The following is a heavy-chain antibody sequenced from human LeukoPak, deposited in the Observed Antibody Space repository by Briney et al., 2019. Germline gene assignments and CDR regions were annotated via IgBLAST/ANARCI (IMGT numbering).Heavy chain of an antibody. CDR3: ARGGKRAVAGTRSPQYFQH. D-gene: IGHD6-19*01. V-gene: IGHV3-30*02. CDR1: GFTFSSYG. Sequence: GGSLRLSCAASGFTFSSYGMHWVRQAPGKGLEWVAYIRYDGSNKYYADSVKGRFTISRDNSKNTLYVQMNSLRTEDTAVYYCARGGKRAVAGTRSPQYFQHWGQGTLVTVSS. J-gene: IGHJ1*01. CDR2: IRYDGSNK.